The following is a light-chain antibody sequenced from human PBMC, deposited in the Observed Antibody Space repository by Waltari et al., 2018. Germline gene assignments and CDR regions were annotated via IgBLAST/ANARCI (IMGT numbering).Light chain of an antibody. V-gene: IGLV4-69*01. Sequence: QLVLTQSPSASASLGASVKLTCTLSSGHSSNVIAWHQQQAEKGPRYLMKVNSDGSHSKGDKIPDRVAGSSSGAERYLTISNLQSEDEADYYCQTGGHGTWVFGGGTKLTVL. J-gene: IGLJ3*02. CDR2: VNSDGSH. CDR1: SGHSSNV. CDR3: QTGGHGTWV.